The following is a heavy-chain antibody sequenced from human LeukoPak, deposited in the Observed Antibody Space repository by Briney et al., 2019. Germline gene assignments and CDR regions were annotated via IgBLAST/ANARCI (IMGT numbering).Heavy chain of an antibody. V-gene: IGHV4-34*01. CDR1: GGSFSGYY. Sequence: SETLSLTCAVYGGSFSGYYWSWIRQPPGKGLEWIGEINESGNTNYNPSLKSRVTLSVDTSKSQFSLKLSSVTAADTAVYYCARGPDDIVVVPLDYWGQGTLVTVSS. J-gene: IGHJ4*02. CDR3: ARGPDDIVVVPLDY. CDR2: INESGNT. D-gene: IGHD2-2*01.